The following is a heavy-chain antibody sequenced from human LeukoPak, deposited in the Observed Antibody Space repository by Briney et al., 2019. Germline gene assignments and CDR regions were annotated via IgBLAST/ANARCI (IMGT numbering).Heavy chain of an antibody. D-gene: IGHD3-10*01. CDR1: GYSSTSYW. V-gene: IGHV5-51*01. CDR2: IYPGDSDT. CDR3: ARRIYYGSGIHAFDI. Sequence: GESLKISCKGSGYSSTSYWIGWVRQMPGKGLEWMGIIYPGDSDTRYSPSFQGQVTISADKSISTAYLQWSSLKASDTAMYYCARRIYYGSGIHAFDIWGQGTMVTVSS. J-gene: IGHJ3*02.